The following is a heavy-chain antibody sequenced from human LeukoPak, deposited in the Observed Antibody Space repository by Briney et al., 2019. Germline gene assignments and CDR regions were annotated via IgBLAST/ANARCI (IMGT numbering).Heavy chain of an antibody. V-gene: IGHV4-59*01. CDR3: ARLGGPAAVDY. J-gene: IGHJ4*02. D-gene: IGHD2-2*01. Sequence: SETLSLTCTVSGASIRSYYWSWIRQPPGRGLEWIGYMYNSGSTHYNPSLKSRVTISGDTSKNQFSLKLTSVTAADTAVYYCARLGGPAAVDYWGQGTLVTVSS. CDR1: GASIRSYY. CDR2: MYNSGST.